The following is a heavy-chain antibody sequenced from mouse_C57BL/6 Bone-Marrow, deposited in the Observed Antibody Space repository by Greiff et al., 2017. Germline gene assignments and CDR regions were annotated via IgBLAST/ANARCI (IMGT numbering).Heavy chain of an antibody. Sequence: QVQLQQPGAALVKPGASVKMSCKASGYTFTSYWITWVKQRPGPCLEWIGDFYPGSGSTNYNEKFKSKATLTVDTSSSTAYMQLSSLTSEYSAVYYCARTSNLYYFDYWGQGTTLTVSS. CDR2: FYPGSGST. V-gene: IGHV1-55*01. J-gene: IGHJ2*01. D-gene: IGHD2-5*01. CDR3: ARTSNLYYFDY. CDR1: GYTFTSYW.